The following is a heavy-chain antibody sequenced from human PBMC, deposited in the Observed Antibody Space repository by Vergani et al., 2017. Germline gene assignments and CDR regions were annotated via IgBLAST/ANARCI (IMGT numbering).Heavy chain of an antibody. CDR3: ARVPTTVTTYWFDP. CDR2: IYYSGST. V-gene: IGHV4-59*08. J-gene: IGHJ5*02. D-gene: IGHD4-17*01. Sequence: QVQLQESGPGLVKPSETLSLTCTVSGGSISSYYWSWIRQPPGKGLEWIGYIYYSGSTYYNPSLKSRVTISVDTSKNQFSLKLSSVTAADTAVYYCARVPTTVTTYWFDPWGQGTLVTVSS. CDR1: GGSISSYY.